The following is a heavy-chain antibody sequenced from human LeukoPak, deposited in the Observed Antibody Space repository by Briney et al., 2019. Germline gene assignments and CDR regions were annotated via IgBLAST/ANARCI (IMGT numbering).Heavy chain of an antibody. CDR1: GFTFISYW. V-gene: IGHV3-7*01. CDR3: APPPIAATGN. CDR2: IKQDGSDK. D-gene: IGHD6-13*01. J-gene: IGHJ4*02. Sequence: GGSLRLSCAASGFTFISYWMSWVRQAPGKGLEWVANIKQDGSDKNYVDSVEGRFTISRDNAKKSLYLQMNSLRAEDTAVYYCAPPPIAATGNWGQGTLVTVSS.